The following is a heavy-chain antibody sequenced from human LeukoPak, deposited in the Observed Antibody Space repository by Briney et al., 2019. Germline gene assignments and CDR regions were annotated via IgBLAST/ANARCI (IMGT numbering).Heavy chain of an antibody. D-gene: IGHD2-2*01. V-gene: IGHV3-53*01. CDR3: ATAPSSLVDY. CDR2: IYSGGTT. Sequence: GGSLRLSCAASGFSVGHNYMSWFRQAPGKGLEWVSVIYSGGTTESADSVRGRFTISRDSSKNTLYLQMNSLRAEDTAVYCCATAPSSLVDYWGQGTLVTVSS. CDR1: GFSVGHNY. J-gene: IGHJ4*02.